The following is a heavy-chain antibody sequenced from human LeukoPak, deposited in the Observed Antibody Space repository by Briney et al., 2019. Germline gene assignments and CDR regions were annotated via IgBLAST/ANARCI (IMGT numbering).Heavy chain of an antibody. J-gene: IGHJ3*02. Sequence: SETLSLTCTVYGGSITNSYWNWIRQSPGKGLEWIGYIIYSGSTNYNPSLKSRVTISVDTSKNQFSLKRSSVTAADTAVYFCARDPLSTNVFDIWGQGTMVTVSS. CDR3: ARDPLSTNVFDI. CDR2: IIYSGST. D-gene: IGHD1-1*01. CDR1: GGSITNSY. V-gene: IGHV4-59*01.